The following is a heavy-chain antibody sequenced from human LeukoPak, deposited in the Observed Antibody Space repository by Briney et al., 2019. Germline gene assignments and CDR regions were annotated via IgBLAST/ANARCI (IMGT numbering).Heavy chain of an antibody. CDR1: GFTFSSYA. J-gene: IGHJ4*02. Sequence: GGSLRLSCAASGFTFSSYAMSWVRQAPGKGLEWVSTISGSGDYTYYADSVKGRFTISRDNSKNTLYLQMNRLSAEDTAVYYCARRRPATASGLDYWGQGTLVTVSS. D-gene: IGHD2-2*01. CDR3: ARRRPATASGLDY. CDR2: ISGSGDYT. V-gene: IGHV3-23*01.